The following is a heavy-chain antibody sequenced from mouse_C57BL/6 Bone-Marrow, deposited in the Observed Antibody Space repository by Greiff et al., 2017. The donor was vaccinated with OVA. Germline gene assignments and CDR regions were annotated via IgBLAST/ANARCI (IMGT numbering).Heavy chain of an antibody. CDR1: GFTFSDFY. CDR3: ARGGITGNFDY. V-gene: IGHV7-1*01. D-gene: IGHD4-1*01. J-gene: IGHJ2*01. CDR2: SRNKANDYTT. Sequence: EVKLVESGGGLVQSGRSLRLSCATSGFTFSDFYMEWVRQAPGKGLEWIAASRNKANDYTTEYSASVKGRFIVSRDTSQSILYLQMNALRAEDTAIYYCARGGITGNFDYWGQGTTLPVAS.